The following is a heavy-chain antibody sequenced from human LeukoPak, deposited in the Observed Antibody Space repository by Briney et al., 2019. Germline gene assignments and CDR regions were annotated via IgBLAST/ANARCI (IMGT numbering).Heavy chain of an antibody. J-gene: IGHJ4*02. CDR3: TSQSIAARPTSL. CDR1: GFTFSGSV. V-gene: IGHV3-73*01. Sequence: GGSLRLSCAASGFTFSGSVMHWVRQASGKGLEWVGRIRSKANSYATAYAASVKGRFIISRDDSKNTAYLQMNSLKTEDTAVYYCTSQSIAARPTSLWGQGTLVTVSS. CDR2: IRSKANSYAT. D-gene: IGHD6-6*01.